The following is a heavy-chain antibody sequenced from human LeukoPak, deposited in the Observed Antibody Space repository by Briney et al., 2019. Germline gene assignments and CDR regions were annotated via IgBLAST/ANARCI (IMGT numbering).Heavy chain of an antibody. V-gene: IGHV4-4*07. CDR3: ARTHSGYDLSVDY. J-gene: IGHJ4*02. CDR1: GGSISTYY. Sequence: SETLSLTCSVSGGSISTYYWSWIRQPAGKGLEWIGRFYTSGNSYYNPSLKSRVTMSVDTSKNQFSLKLSSVTAADTAVYYCARTHSGYDLSVDYWGQGTLVTVSS. D-gene: IGHD5-12*01. CDR2: FYTSGNS.